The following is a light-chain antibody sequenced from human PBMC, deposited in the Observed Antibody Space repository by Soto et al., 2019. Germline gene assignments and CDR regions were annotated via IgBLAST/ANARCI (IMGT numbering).Light chain of an antibody. CDR1: QSVNIN. CDR2: GTS. CDR3: QQYGSSPT. J-gene: IGKJ5*01. Sequence: EIVITQSLSTLSFSPCERSTLSCRASQSVNINLAWYQQKPGQAPRLLIYGTSSRATGIPDRFSGSGSGTDFTLTISRLETEDFAVYYCQQYGSSPTFGEGTRLEI. V-gene: IGKV3-20*01.